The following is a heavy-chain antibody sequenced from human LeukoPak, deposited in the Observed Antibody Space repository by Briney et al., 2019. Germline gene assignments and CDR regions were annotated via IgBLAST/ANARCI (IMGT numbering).Heavy chain of an antibody. V-gene: IGHV3-9*01. D-gene: IGHD3-22*01. CDR3: ARGTYYYDSSGYYYLDY. J-gene: IGHJ4*02. Sequence: GGSLRLSCAASGFTFDDYAMHWVRQAPGKGLEWVSGISWNSGSIGYADSVKGRFTISRDNAKNTLYLQMNSLRAEDTAVYYCARGTYYYDSSGYYYLDYWGQGTLVTVSS. CDR1: GFTFDDYA. CDR2: ISWNSGSI.